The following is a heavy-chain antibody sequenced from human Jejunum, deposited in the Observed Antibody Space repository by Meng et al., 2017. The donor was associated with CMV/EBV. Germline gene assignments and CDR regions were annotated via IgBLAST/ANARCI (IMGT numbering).Heavy chain of an antibody. J-gene: IGHJ4*02. Sequence: SLSCSASGFNFNDCWVDWSRQAPGRGLAWVANIRYDGGERYYVNSLEGRFFIYRDNARNTLYLQMNSLRGDDSAIYYCTRALDYWGQGTPVTVSS. V-gene: IGHV3-7*04. CDR3: TRALDY. CDR1: GFNFNDCW. CDR2: IRYDGGER.